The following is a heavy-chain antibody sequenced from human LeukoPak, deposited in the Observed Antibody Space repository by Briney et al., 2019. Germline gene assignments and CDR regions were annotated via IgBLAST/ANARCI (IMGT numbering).Heavy chain of an antibody. CDR3: AAVIDY. J-gene: IGHJ4*02. V-gene: IGHV3-48*03. CDR2: IINSGNTK. CDR1: GFTFSNYE. Sequence: GGSLRLSCAASGFTFSNYEMNWIRQAPGKGLEWISYIINSGNTKYYADSVKGRFTISRDNANNSVYLQMNNLRAEDTAVYYCAAVIDYWGQGTQVTVSS.